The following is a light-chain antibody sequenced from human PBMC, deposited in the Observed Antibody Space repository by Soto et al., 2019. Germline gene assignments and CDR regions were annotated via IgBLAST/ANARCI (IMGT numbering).Light chain of an antibody. J-gene: IGLJ1*01. V-gene: IGLV2-8*01. CDR2: EVN. CDR1: SSDVGVYNY. Sequence: HSALTQPPSASGSPGQSVAMSCTGTSSDVGVYNYVSWYQQHPGKAPKLMIYEVNKRPSGVPDRFSGSKSGNTASLTVSGLQAEDEADYYCSSYAGSSNVFGPGTKVTV. CDR3: SSYAGSSNV.